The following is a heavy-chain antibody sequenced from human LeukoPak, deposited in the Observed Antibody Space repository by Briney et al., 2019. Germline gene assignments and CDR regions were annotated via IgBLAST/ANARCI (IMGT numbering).Heavy chain of an antibody. V-gene: IGHV4-34*01. J-gene: IGHJ6*02. Sequence: PSETLSLTCAVYGGSFSGYYWSWIRQPPGKGLEWIGEINHSGSTNHNPSLKSRVTISVDTSKNQFSLKLSSVTAADTAVYYCARADFWSGYPPPYYYYGMDVWGQGTTVTVSS. D-gene: IGHD3-3*01. CDR2: INHSGST. CDR3: ARADFWSGYPPPYYYYGMDV. CDR1: GGSFSGYY.